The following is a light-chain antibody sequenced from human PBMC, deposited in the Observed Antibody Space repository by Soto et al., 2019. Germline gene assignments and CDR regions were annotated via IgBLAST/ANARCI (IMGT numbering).Light chain of an antibody. CDR1: SSDVGGYNY. CDR2: DVS. J-gene: IGLJ1*01. CDR3: CSHAGTYIYV. Sequence: QSVLTQPRSVSGSPGQSVTISCTGTSSDVGGYNYVSRYQQHPGKAPKLMIYDVSKRPSGVPDRFSGFKSGNTASLTISGLQAEDEADYSCCSHAGTYIYVFGTGTKLTVL. V-gene: IGLV2-11*01.